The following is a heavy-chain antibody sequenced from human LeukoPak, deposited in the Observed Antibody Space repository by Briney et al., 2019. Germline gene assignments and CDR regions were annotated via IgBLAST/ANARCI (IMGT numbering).Heavy chain of an antibody. Sequence: SETLSLTCTVSGGSISSYYWSWIRQPPGKGLEWIGYIYYSGSTNYNPSLKSRVTISIDTSKNQFSLKLSSVTAADTAVYYCARHKAGDKLNDYFDCWGQGTLVTVSS. V-gene: IGHV4-59*08. CDR2: IYYSGST. J-gene: IGHJ4*02. CDR1: GGSISSYY. CDR3: ARHKAGDKLNDYFDC. D-gene: IGHD4-23*01.